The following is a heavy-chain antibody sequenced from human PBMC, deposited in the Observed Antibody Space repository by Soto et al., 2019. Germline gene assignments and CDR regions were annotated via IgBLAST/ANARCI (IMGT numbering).Heavy chain of an antibody. J-gene: IGHJ3*02. CDR2: INHSGST. V-gene: IGHV4-34*01. Sequence: SETLSLTCAVYGGSFIGYYWSWIRQPPGKGLEWIGEINHSGSTNYNPSLKSRVTISVDTPKNQFSLKLSSVTAADTAVYYCARGLGDYVWGRSYLRMAFDIWGQGTMVTVSS. D-gene: IGHD3-16*01. CDR3: ARGLGDYVWGRSYLRMAFDI. CDR1: GGSFIGYY.